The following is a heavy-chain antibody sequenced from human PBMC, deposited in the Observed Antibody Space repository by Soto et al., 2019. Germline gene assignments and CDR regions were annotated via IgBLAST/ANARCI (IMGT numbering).Heavy chain of an antibody. Sequence: DVHLLESGGGLVQPGGSLRLSCAASGFLLSSYAMSWVRQTPGKGLEWVAAVSGSRASTHYADSVKGRFTISGDHYKNTLHLQMSSLRVEDTAVYYCAKDFDAYYYGSGFFDYWGKGTLVAVSA. J-gene: IGHJ4*02. CDR1: GFLLSSYA. D-gene: IGHD3-10*01. CDR2: VSGSRAST. CDR3: AKDFDAYYYGSGFFDY. V-gene: IGHV3-23*01.